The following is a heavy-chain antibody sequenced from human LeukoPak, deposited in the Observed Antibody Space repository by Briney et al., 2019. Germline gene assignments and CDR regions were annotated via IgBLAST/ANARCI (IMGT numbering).Heavy chain of an antibody. J-gene: IGHJ4*02. CDR1: GGSIRSSNW. CDR3: ARDRHYGSGSYSFDY. D-gene: IGHD3-10*01. Sequence: SGTLSLTCAVSGGSIRSSNWWSWVRQPPGKGLEWLGEIYHSGSTNYNPSLKSRVTIYVDKSKNQFTLKLSSVTDADTAVYYCARDRHYGSGSYSFDYWGQGTLVSVS. CDR2: IYHSGST. V-gene: IGHV4-4*02.